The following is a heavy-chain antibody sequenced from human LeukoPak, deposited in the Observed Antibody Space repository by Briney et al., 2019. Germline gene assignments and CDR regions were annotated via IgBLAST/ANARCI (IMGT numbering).Heavy chain of an antibody. CDR3: AKKNYGYGGYFDS. V-gene: IGHV3-7*03. CDR2: IKQDGSEK. CDR1: GFIFSSYA. J-gene: IGHJ4*02. Sequence: GGSLRLSCAASGFIFSSYAMSWVRQAPGKGLEWVANIKQDGSEKYYVDSVKGRFTISRDNAKNSLYLQMNSLRAEDTAVYYCAKKNYGYGGYFDSWGQGTLVTVSS. D-gene: IGHD5-18*01.